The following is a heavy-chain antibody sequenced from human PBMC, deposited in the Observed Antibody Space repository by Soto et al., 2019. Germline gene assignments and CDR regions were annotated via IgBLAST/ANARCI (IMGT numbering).Heavy chain of an antibody. V-gene: IGHV1-69*13. Sequence: SVKVSCKASGGTFSSYAISWVRQAPGQGLEWMGGIIPIFGTANYAQKFQGRVTITADESTSTAYMELSSLRSEDTAVYYCAGDREEWELLPWFGPWGQGTLVTVSS. J-gene: IGHJ5*02. D-gene: IGHD1-26*01. CDR1: GGTFSSYA. CDR2: IIPIFGTA. CDR3: AGDREEWELLPWFGP.